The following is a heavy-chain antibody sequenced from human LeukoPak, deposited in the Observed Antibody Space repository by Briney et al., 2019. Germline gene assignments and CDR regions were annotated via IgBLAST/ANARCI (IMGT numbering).Heavy chain of an antibody. CDR3: AKDAAHAYIYDY. CDR1: GFAFSGYA. V-gene: IGHV3-23*01. Sequence: GGSLRLSCAASGFAFSGYAMSWGRQAPGKGLEWGSAISGSGGGTYYADSVKGRFTTSRDNSKNTLYLQMHSLSAEDTAVYYCAKDAAHAYIYDYWGQGTLVTVSS. CDR2: ISGSGGGT. D-gene: IGHD5-24*01. J-gene: IGHJ4*02.